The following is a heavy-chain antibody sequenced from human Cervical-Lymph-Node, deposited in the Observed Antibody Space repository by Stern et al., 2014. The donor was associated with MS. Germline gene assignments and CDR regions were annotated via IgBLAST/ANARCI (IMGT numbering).Heavy chain of an antibody. D-gene: IGHD3-3*01. CDR3: ARGSGTAYDLRGDY. J-gene: IGHJ4*01. CDR2: INPNSGGT. CDR1: GYIFTDYY. Sequence: VQLVESGAEAKAPGASMKVSCRASGYIFTDYYLHWVRQAPGQGLEWLGWINPNSGGTNYAQNFQGRVTMTRDTSISTAYMELRWLGYADTAVYYCARGSGTAYDLRGDYWGQGTLFTVSS. V-gene: IGHV1-2*02.